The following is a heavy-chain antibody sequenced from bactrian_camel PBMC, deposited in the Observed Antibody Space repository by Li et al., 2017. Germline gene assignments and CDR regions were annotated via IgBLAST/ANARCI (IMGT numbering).Heavy chain of an antibody. CDR3: SASTDCRGGYPQFGY. CDR1: GWTNSDKC. CDR2: IDTRTTSP. V-gene: IGHV3S25*01. D-gene: IGHD3*01. J-gene: IGHJ6*01. Sequence: LVESGGGSVQAGGSLRLSCAASGWTNSDKCMAWFRQAPGKEREGVARIDTRTTSPFYADSVKGRFTISMDNAENTVYLQMNSLKPEDTAMYYCSASTDCRGGYPQFGYWGQGTQVTVS.